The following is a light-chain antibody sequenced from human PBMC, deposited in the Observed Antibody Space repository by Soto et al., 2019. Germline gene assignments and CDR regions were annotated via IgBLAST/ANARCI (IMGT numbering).Light chain of an antibody. CDR2: AVT. V-gene: IGLV2-18*02. CDR1: SSDVGNYYR. J-gene: IGLJ2*01. Sequence: QSVLTQPPSVSGSPGQSVTISCTGTSSDVGNYYRVSWYQQPPGTAPKLMIYAVTNRPSGVPDRFSGSKSGNTASLTISGLQAEDEGDYYCCSYAGSSTLVFGGGTKLTVL. CDR3: CSYAGSSTLV.